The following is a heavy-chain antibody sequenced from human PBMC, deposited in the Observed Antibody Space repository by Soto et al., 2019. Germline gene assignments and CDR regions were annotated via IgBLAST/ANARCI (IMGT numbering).Heavy chain of an antibody. CDR3: ARGGSLNWYLDL. CDR1: GFTFSSYW. V-gene: IGHV3-74*01. CDR2: INSDGSST. J-gene: IGHJ2*01. Sequence: EVPLVESGGGLVQPGGSLRLSSAASGFTFSSYWMHWVRQAPGKGLVWVSRINSDGSSTSYADSVKGRFTISRDNAKNTLYLQMNSLRAEDTAVYYCARGGSLNWYLDLWGRGTLVTVSS. D-gene: IGHD1-26*01.